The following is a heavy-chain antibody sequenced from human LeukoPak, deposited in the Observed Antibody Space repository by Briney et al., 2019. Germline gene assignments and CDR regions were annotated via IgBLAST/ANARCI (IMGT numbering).Heavy chain of an antibody. CDR3: ARPAQDIVIVPASYYMDV. D-gene: IGHD2-2*01. CDR2: ISSSGTSI. V-gene: IGHV3-21*01. Sequence: GGSLRLSCAASVFTFTNYGMNLVRQPPGKGLEWVSSISSSGTSIDYADSVKGRFTVSRDSATNSLYLQMNGLRAEDTAVYYCARPAQDIVIVPASYYMDVWGKGTTVTVSS. CDR1: VFTFTNYG. J-gene: IGHJ6*03.